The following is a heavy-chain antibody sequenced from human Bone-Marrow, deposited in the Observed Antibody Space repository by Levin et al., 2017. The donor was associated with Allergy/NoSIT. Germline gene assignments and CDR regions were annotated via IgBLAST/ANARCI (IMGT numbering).Heavy chain of an antibody. CDR2: MSYDGNYE. CDR1: GFTFSTYA. D-gene: IGHD3-22*01. V-gene: IGHV3-30-3*01. CDR3: ARRDYYESDGYSSQWNALDV. Sequence: GESLKISCAASGFTFSTYAMHWVRQAPGKGLEWVAIMSYDGNYENYADSVKGRFTISRDNSKNTLYLQMINLRAEDTAVYYCARRDYYESDGYSSQWNALDVWGQGTMVIVSS. J-gene: IGHJ3*01.